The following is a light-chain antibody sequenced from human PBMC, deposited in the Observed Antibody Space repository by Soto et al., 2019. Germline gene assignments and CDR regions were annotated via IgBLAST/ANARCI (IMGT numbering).Light chain of an antibody. CDR3: QQRSNWPQIT. Sequence: EIVLAQSPSTLSLSPGERATLSCRASQSVSSYLACYQQKPGQAPRLLIYDASNRATGIPARFSGSGSGTDFTLTISSLEPEDFAVYYCQQRSNWPQITFAQGTRLAIK. CDR1: QSVSSY. V-gene: IGKV3-11*01. J-gene: IGKJ5*01. CDR2: DAS.